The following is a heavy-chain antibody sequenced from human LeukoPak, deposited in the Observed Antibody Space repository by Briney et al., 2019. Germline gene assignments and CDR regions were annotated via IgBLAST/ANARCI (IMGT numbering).Heavy chain of an antibody. J-gene: IGHJ5*02. V-gene: IGHV4-59*05. CDR1: GGSISSYY. CDR3: ARHPLAVTAIPGWFDP. CDR2: IYYSGST. D-gene: IGHD2-21*02. Sequence: SETLSLTCTVSGGSISSYYWSWIRQPPGKGLEWIGSIYYSGSTYYNPSLKSRVTISVDTSKNQFSLKLSSVTAADTAVYYCARHPLAVTAIPGWFDPWGQGTLVTVSS.